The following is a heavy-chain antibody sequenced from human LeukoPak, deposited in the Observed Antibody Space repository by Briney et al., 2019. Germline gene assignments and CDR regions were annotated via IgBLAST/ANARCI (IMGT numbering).Heavy chain of an antibody. D-gene: IGHD6-13*01. V-gene: IGHV3-33*06. CDR2: ILFDGSNK. J-gene: IGHJ4*02. CDR1: GVTFSTFG. CDR3: AKQRDYSSSLDYYFDY. Sequence: GMSLRLSCAASGVTFSTFGMHWVRQAPGKGLEWVAVILFDGSNKYYADSVKGRFTISRDNSKNTVYLQMNSLRAEDTAVYYCAKQRDYSSSLDYYFDYWGQGTLVTVSS.